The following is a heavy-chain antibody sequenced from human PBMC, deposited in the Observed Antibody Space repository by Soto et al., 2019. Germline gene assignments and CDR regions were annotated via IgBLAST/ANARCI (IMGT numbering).Heavy chain of an antibody. Sequence: GGSLRLSCAASGFTFSSYAMSWVRQAPGKGLEWVSAISGSGGSTYYADSVKGRFTISRDNSKNTLYLQMNSLRAEDTAVYYCAKSQLRYFDWLLGRADYWGQGTLVTVSS. CDR1: GFTFSSYA. CDR2: ISGSGGST. D-gene: IGHD3-9*01. CDR3: AKSQLRYFDWLLGRADY. V-gene: IGHV3-23*01. J-gene: IGHJ4*02.